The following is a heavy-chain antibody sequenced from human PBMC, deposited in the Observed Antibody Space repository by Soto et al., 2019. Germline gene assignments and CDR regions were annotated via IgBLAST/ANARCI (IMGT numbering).Heavy chain of an antibody. CDR2: INPNTGGT. Sequence: QVQLVQSGAEVKKPGASVKVSCKASGYTFTGFYMHWVRQAPGQGLEWMGWINPNTGGTNYAQKFKGRVTITRDTSISTAYMDLSMLRSDDTAVYYGARGDYYDSSGYLDYWGQGPLVTVSS. J-gene: IGHJ4*02. V-gene: IGHV1-2*02. CDR3: ARGDYYDSSGYLDY. D-gene: IGHD3-22*01. CDR1: GYTFTGFY.